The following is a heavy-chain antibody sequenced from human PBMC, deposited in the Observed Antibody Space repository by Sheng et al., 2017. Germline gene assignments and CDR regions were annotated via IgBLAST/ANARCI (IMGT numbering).Heavy chain of an antibody. J-gene: IGHJ3*02. CDR2: ISSSSNYI. Sequence: EVQLVESGGGLVKPGGSLRLSCAASGFTFSSYTMNWVRQAPGKGLEWVSSISSSSNYIYYADSVKGRFTISRDNAKNSLYLQMNSLRAEDTAVYSCARMRSYAFDIWGQGTMVTVSS. CDR3: ARMRSYAFDI. CDR1: GFTFSSYT. V-gene: IGHV3-21*01.